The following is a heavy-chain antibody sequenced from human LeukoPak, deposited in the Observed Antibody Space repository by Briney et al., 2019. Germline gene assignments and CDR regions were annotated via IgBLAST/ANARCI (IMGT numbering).Heavy chain of an antibody. D-gene: IGHD3-16*02. CDR1: GVTFNNYA. Sequence: PGGSLRLSCAASGVTFNNYALSWVRQAPEKGLEWVSAIRGSGVGTYYADSVKGRFTISRDNSKNTLYLQMNSLRAEDTAVYYCARDIVPTRWGQGTLVTVSS. CDR3: ARDIVPTR. CDR2: IRGSGVGT. V-gene: IGHV3-23*01. J-gene: IGHJ4*02.